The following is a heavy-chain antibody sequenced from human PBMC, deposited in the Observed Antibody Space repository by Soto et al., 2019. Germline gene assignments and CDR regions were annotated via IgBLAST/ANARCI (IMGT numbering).Heavy chain of an antibody. CDR2: ISGSGGST. CDR1: GFTFSSYA. CDR3: AKVGLVVPAARPYYFDY. Sequence: GGSLRLSCAASGFTFSSYAMSWVRQAPGKGLEWVSAISGSGGSTYYADSVKGRFTISRDNSKNTLYLQMNSLRAEDTAVYYCAKVGLVVPAARPYYFDYWGQGTLVTVSS. J-gene: IGHJ4*02. V-gene: IGHV3-23*01. D-gene: IGHD2-2*02.